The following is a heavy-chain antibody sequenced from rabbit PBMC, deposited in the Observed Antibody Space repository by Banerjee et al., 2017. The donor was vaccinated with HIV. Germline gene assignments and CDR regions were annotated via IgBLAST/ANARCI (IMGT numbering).Heavy chain of an antibody. V-gene: IGHV1S45*01. J-gene: IGHJ4*01. CDR2: INTSSGNT. CDR3: ARGGGSTYITYGMNL. D-gene: IGHD4-2*01. CDR1: GFSFSNKYV. Sequence: QEQLVESGGGLVQPEGSLTLTCKASGFSFSNKYVMCWVRQAPGKGLEWIACINTSSGNTVYASWAKGRFTISRTSSTTVTLQMTSLTGADTATYFCARGGGSTYITYGMNLWGPGTLVTVS.